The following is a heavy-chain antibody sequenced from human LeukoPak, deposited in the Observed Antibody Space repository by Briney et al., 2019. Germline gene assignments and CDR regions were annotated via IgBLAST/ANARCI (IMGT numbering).Heavy chain of an antibody. CDR3: ARRIVAQGNDFDI. CDR2: IYPGDSDT. CDR1: GYSFTSYW. J-gene: IGHJ3*02. D-gene: IGHD1-26*01. V-gene: IGHV5-51*01. Sequence: GESLKISCKGSGYSFTSYWIAWVRQMPGKGLEWMGIIYPGDSDTRYSPSFQGQVTISADKSISTAYLQWSSLKASYTAMYYCARRIVAQGNDFDIWGQGTMVTVSS.